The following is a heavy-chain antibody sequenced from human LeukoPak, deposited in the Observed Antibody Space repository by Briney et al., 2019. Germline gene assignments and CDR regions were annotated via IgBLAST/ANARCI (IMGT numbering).Heavy chain of an antibody. J-gene: IGHJ4*02. CDR2: IYYNGST. V-gene: IGHV4-59*01. CDR1: GGSIRYYY. D-gene: IGHD2-15*01. Sequence: SSETLSLTCTVSGGSIRYYYWSWLRQSPGKGLEWIGYIYYNGSTNYNPSLKSRVTISVDMSKNQFSLKMSSVTAADTAVCYCARKGGLFDYWGQGRVVTVSS. CDR3: ARKGGLFDY.